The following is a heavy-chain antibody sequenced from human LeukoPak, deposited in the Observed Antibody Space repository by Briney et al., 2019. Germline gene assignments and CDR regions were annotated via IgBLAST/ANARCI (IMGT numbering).Heavy chain of an antibody. D-gene: IGHD3-22*01. CDR3: ARDRYDSSGYPPFFDY. Sequence: GGSLRLSCAASGFTFSSYEMNWVRQAPGKGLEWVSYINSSGSTIYYADSVKGRFTISRDNAKNSLYLQMNSLRAEDTAVYYCARDRYDSSGYPPFFDYWGQGALVTVSS. J-gene: IGHJ4*02. V-gene: IGHV3-48*03. CDR2: INSSGSTI. CDR1: GFTFSSYE.